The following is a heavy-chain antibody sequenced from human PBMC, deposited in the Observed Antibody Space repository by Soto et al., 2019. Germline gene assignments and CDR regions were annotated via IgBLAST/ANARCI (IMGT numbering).Heavy chain of an antibody. CDR2: IDPSDSYT. V-gene: IGHV5-10-1*01. CDR1: GYSFTSYW. Sequence: GESLKISCKGSGYSFTSYWISWVRQMPGKGLEWMGRIDPSDSYTNYSPSFQGHVTISADKSISTAYLQWSSLKASDTAMYFCARERYQVISDGMDVWGQGTTVTVSS. J-gene: IGHJ6*02. CDR3: ARERYQVISDGMDV. D-gene: IGHD2-2*01.